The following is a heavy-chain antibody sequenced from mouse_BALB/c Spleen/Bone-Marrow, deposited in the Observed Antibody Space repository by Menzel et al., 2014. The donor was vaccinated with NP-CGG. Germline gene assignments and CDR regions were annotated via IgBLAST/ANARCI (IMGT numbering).Heavy chain of an antibody. V-gene: IGHV4-1*02. CDR1: GFDFSRFW. CDR2: INPDSNTI. CDR3: ARLHYYGFSAY. Sequence: EVLLVESGGGLVQPGGSLKLSCAASGFDFSRFWMSWVRQAPGKGLEWIGEINPDSNTINYTPSLKDKFIISGDNAKNTLYLQMSKVRSEDTALHYCARLHYYGFSAYWGQGTLVTVSA. D-gene: IGHD1-2*01. J-gene: IGHJ3*01.